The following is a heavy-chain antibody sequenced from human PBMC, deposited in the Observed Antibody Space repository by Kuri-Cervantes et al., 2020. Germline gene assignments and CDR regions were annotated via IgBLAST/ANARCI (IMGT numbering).Heavy chain of an antibody. Sequence: GESLKISCAASGSTFSSYAVHWVRQAPGKGPEWVANIKQDGSERYYVDSVKGRFTISRDNAKSSLHLQMNSLRVEDTAVYYCARERETYCTNGVCYMYYFDYWGQGTLVTVSS. CDR1: GSTFSSYA. D-gene: IGHD2-8*01. V-gene: IGHV3-7*01. CDR2: IKQDGSER. CDR3: ARERETYCTNGVCYMYYFDY. J-gene: IGHJ4*02.